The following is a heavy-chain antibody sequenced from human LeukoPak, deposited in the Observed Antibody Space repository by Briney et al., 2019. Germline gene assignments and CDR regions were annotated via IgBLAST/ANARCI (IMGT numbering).Heavy chain of an antibody. J-gene: IGHJ4*02. CDR2: INHSGST. D-gene: IGHD3-22*01. CDR3: ARGRPDSSGYFEDDY. CDR1: GGSFSGYY. Sequence: SETLSLTCAVYGGSFSGYYWSWIRQPPGKGLEWIGEINHSGSTNYNPSLKSRVTISVDTSKNQFSLKLSSVTAADTAVYYCARGRPDSSGYFEDDYWGQGTLVTVSS. V-gene: IGHV4-34*01.